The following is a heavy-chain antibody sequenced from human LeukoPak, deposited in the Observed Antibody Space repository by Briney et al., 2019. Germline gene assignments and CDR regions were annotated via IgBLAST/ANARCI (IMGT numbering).Heavy chain of an antibody. CDR2: IYYSGNT. CDR1: GDSISSSSYF. J-gene: IGHJ2*01. Sequence: PSETLSLTCTVSGDSISSSSYFWGWIRQPPEKGLEWIGSIYYSGNTYYNPSLKSRVTMSIDTSKNQFSLKLSSVTAADTAVYYCARLGDDGDGGYDYLWYFDLWGRGTLVTVSS. CDR3: ARLGDDGDGGYDYLWYFDL. V-gene: IGHV4-39*01. D-gene: IGHD5-12*01.